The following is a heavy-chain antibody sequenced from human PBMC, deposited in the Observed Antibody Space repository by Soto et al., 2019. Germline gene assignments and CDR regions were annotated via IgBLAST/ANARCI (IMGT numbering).Heavy chain of an antibody. CDR2: ISYDGSNK. Sequence: GGSLRLSCAASGFTFSSYGMHWVRQAPGKGLEWVAVISYDGSNKYYADSVKGRFTISRDNSKNTLYLQMNSLRAEDTAVYYCARGAGYYDYVWGSYRTGYFDYWGQGTLVTVSS. J-gene: IGHJ4*02. CDR3: ARGAGYYDYVWGSYRTGYFDY. CDR1: GFTFSSYG. D-gene: IGHD3-16*02. V-gene: IGHV3-30*03.